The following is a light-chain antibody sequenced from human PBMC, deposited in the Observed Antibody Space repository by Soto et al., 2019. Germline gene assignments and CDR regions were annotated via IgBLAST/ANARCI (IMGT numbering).Light chain of an antibody. J-gene: IGKJ4*01. Sequence: DIQMTQSPSSLSASVGDRVTITCQASQDISNYLNWYQQKPGKAPKLLIYGASNLETGVPSRFSGSGSGTDFTFTISSLQPEDIATYYCQQYDNLPLTFGGGT. V-gene: IGKV1-33*01. CDR2: GAS. CDR3: QQYDNLPLT. CDR1: QDISNY.